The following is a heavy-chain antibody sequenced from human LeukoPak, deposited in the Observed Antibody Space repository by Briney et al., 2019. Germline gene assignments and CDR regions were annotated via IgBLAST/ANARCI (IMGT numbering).Heavy chain of an antibody. CDR1: GLTFSAYW. V-gene: IGHV3-74*01. Sequence: PGGSLRLSCAASGLTFSAYWVHWVRQAPGKGLVWVSRINSDGSSTSYADSVKGRFTISRDNAKNTLYLQMNSLRAEDTAVYYCTSKTTEYYDSSGVGGYWGQGTLVTVSS. CDR3: TSKTTEYYDSSGVGGY. D-gene: IGHD3-22*01. CDR2: INSDGSST. J-gene: IGHJ4*02.